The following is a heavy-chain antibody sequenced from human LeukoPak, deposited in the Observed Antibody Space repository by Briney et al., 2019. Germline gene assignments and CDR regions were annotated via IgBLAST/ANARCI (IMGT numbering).Heavy chain of an antibody. D-gene: IGHD2-2*01. J-gene: IGHJ5*02. CDR1: GFTFNSFW. CDR2: IKEDGSEK. CDR3: ARSGVVVPAAPVRFDP. V-gene: IGHV3-7*01. Sequence: GGSLSLSCAASGFTFNSFWMSWVRQPPAKGLEWVANIKEDGSEKYYVDSVKGRFTIYRDNAKNSLYLQVNSLSAEDTAVYYCARSGVVVPAAPVRFDPWGQGTLVTVSS.